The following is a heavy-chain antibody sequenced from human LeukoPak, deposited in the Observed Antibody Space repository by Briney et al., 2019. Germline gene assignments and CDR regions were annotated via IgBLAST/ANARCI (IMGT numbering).Heavy chain of an antibody. CDR3: ARGRYCSSTSCYSTPYHDY. Sequence: EASVKVSCKASGYTFTGYYMHWVRQAPGQGLEWMGWINPNSGGTNYAQKFQGRVTMTRDTSISTAYMELSRLRSDDTAVYYCARGRYCSSTSCYSTPYHDYWGQGTLVTVSS. V-gene: IGHV1-2*02. D-gene: IGHD2-2*01. CDR1: GYTFTGYY. CDR2: INPNSGGT. J-gene: IGHJ4*02.